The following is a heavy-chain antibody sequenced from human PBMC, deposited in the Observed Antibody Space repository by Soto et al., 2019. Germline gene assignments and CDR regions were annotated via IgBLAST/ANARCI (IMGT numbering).Heavy chain of an antibody. Sequence: GXSVKDSCKASGCTFTSYDINWVRQATGQGLEWMGWMNPNSGNTGYAQKFQGRVTMTRNTSISTAYMELSSLRSEDTAVYYCARGYNFYGSGSYYENFDYWGQGTLVTVSS. V-gene: IGHV1-8*01. CDR1: GCTFTSYD. J-gene: IGHJ4*02. D-gene: IGHD3-10*01. CDR2: MNPNSGNT. CDR3: ARGYNFYGSGSYYENFDY.